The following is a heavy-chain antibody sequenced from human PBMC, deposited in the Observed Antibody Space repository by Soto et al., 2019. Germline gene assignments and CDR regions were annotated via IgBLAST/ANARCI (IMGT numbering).Heavy chain of an antibody. Sequence: ASVKVSCKASGYTFTSYAMHWVRQAPGQRLEWMGWINAGNGNTKYSQKFQGRVTITRDTSASTAYMELSSLRSEDTAVYYCARDSPLAVAHNWFDPWGQGTLVTVSS. CDR1: GYTFTSYA. D-gene: IGHD6-19*01. CDR2: INAGNGNT. V-gene: IGHV1-3*01. CDR3: ARDSPLAVAHNWFDP. J-gene: IGHJ5*02.